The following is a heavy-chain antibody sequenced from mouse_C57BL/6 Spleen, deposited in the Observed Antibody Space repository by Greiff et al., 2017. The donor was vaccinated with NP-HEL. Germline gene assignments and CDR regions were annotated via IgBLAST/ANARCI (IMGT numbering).Heavy chain of an antibody. CDR1: GFTFSDYG. V-gene: IGHV5-17*01. CDR2: ISSGSSTI. Sequence: EVMLVESGGGLVKPGGSLKLSCAASGFTFSDYGMHWVRQAPEKGLEWVAYISSGSSTIYYADTVKGRFTISRDNAKNTLFLQMTSLRSDDTAMYYSARATTVVAYGGYAMDYWGQGTSVTVSS. CDR3: ARATTVVAYGGYAMDY. D-gene: IGHD1-1*01. J-gene: IGHJ4*01.